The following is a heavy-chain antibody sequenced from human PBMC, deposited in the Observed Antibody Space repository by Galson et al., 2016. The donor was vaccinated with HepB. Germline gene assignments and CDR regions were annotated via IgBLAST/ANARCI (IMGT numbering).Heavy chain of an antibody. J-gene: IGHJ1*01. CDR1: GGSISTTVDY. Sequence: SETLSLTCTVSGGSISTTVDYWAWIRQPPGKGLEWVGGVYYSWHKYYTPSLKSRVTMSMDSSKNQFFLNLASVSAADTAVYYCVIGPQLDFWGQGALVPVSS. D-gene: IGHD1-1*01. V-gene: IGHV4-39*07. CDR3: VIGPQLDF. CDR2: VYYSWHK.